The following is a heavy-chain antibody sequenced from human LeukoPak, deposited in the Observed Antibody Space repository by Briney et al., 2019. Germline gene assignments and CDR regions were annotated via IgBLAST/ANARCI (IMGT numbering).Heavy chain of an antibody. Sequence: SETLSLTCAVYGGSFSGYYWSWIRQPPGKGLEWIGEINHSGSTNYNPSLKSRVTISVDTSKNQFSLKLSSETAADTAVYYCAREQIHCYMDVWGKGTTVTVSS. CDR1: GGSFSGYY. J-gene: IGHJ6*03. V-gene: IGHV4-34*01. CDR3: AREQIHCYMDV. D-gene: IGHD1/OR15-1a*01. CDR2: INHSGST.